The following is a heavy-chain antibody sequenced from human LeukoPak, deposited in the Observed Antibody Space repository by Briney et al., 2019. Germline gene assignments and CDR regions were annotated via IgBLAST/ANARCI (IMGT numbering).Heavy chain of an antibody. CDR2: IIPIFGTA. CDR1: GGTFSSYA. CDR3: ARLGSSSVLGYYYMDV. J-gene: IGHJ6*03. Sequence: ASVKVSCKASGGTFSSYAISWVRQAPGQGLEWMGGIIPIFGTANYAQKFQGRVTITADKSTSTAYMELSGLRSEDTAVYYCARLGSSSVLGYYYMDVWGKGTTVTVSS. D-gene: IGHD6-6*01. V-gene: IGHV1-69*06.